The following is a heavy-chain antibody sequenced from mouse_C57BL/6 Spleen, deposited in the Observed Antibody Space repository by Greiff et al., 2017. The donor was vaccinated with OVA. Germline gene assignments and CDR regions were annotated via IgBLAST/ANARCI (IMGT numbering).Heavy chain of an antibody. D-gene: IGHD4-1*01. CDR1: GFTFSDYG. J-gene: IGHJ4*01. CDR2: ISSGSSTI. Sequence: EVKVVESGGGLVKPGGSLKLSCAASGFTFSDYGMHWVRQAPEKGLEWVAYISSGSSTIYYADTVKGRFTISRDNAKNTLFLQMTSLRSEDTAMYYCATTGTGGAMDYWGQGTSVTVSS. CDR3: ATTGTGGAMDY. V-gene: IGHV5-17*01.